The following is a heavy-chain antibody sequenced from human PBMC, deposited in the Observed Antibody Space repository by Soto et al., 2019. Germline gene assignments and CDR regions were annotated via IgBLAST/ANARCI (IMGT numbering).Heavy chain of an antibody. CDR1: GFTFSNAW. CDR2: IKSKTAGGTT. CDR3: TTDPIYSSSTIDY. J-gene: IGHJ4*02. Sequence: PGGSLRLSCAASGFTFSNAWLNWVRQAPGKGLEWVGRIKSKTAGGTTDYAAPVKGRFTISRDDSKNTLYLQMNSLKTEDTAFYYCTTDPIYSSSTIDYWGQGTLVTVSS. D-gene: IGHD6-6*01. V-gene: IGHV3-15*07.